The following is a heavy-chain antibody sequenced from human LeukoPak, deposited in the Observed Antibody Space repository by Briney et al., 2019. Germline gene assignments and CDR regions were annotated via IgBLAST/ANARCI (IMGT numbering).Heavy chain of an antibody. J-gene: IGHJ3*01. CDR2: IYPGDSGP. V-gene: IGHV5-51*01. Sequence: GECLKIPCNASGYSSTSYCIIRVGQLPAKGLEWMGFIYPGDSGPTTSPSSQRDVTISADNTTNTAYLQWSSLQTSDTATDYCCMSGDRVPLQGDVSAVWGQGTMVTVS. CDR3: CMSGDRVPLQGDVSAV. CDR1: GYSSTSYC. D-gene: IGHD5-12*01.